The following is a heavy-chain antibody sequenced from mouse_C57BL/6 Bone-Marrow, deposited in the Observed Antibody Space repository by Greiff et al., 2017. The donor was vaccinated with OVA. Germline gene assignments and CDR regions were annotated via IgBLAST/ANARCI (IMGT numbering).Heavy chain of an antibody. J-gene: IGHJ3*01. Sequence: VQLQQSGPELVKPGASVKISCKASGYSFTGYYMNWVKQSPEKSLEWIGEINPSTGGTTYNQKFKAKATLTVDKSSSTAYMQLKSLTSEDSAVYYCARSTGIYYGNFFAYWGQGTLVTVSA. V-gene: IGHV1-42*01. CDR1: GYSFTGYY. D-gene: IGHD2-1*01. CDR3: ARSTGIYYGNFFAY. CDR2: INPSTGGT.